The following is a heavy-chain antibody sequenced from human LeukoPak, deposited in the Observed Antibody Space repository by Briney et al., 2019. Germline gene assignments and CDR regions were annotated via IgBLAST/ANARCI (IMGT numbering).Heavy chain of an antibody. J-gene: IGHJ3*01. V-gene: IGHV3-33*08. Sequence: PGGSLRLSCAASGFTFSTYGKHWVRQAPGKGLEWVAVIWHDGSIKYYADSVKGRFTISRDNSKNTLYLQMNSLRAEDTAVYYFVRAVGPCDFWRPGTIVIVSS. CDR1: GFTFSTYG. CDR3: VRAVGPCDF. CDR2: IWHDGSIK.